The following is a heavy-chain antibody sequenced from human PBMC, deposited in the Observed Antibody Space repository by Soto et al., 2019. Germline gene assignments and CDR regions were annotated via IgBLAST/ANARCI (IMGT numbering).Heavy chain of an antibody. V-gene: IGHV4-31*03. CDR1: GGSISSGGYY. Sequence: QVQLQESGPGLVKPSQTLALTCTVSGGSISSGGYYWSWIRQHPGKRLEWIGYIYYSGPTNYNPPLKSRVTISIDTSKNQFSLELSSVTAADTAVYYCAREEGAVTTGGYYYYYGVDVWGQGTTVTVSS. J-gene: IGHJ6*02. CDR2: IYYSGPT. CDR3: AREEGAVTTGGYYYYYGVDV. D-gene: IGHD4-17*01.